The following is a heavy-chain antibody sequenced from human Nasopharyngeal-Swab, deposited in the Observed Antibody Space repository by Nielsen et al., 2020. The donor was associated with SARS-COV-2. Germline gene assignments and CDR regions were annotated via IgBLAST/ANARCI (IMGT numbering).Heavy chain of an antibody. CDR1: GFTFSNAW. CDR3: TTKRASSGWYGGGYYYGMDV. D-gene: IGHD6-19*01. V-gene: IGHV3-15*01. CDR2: IKSKTDGGTT. J-gene: IGHJ6*02. Sequence: GGSLRLSCAASGFTFSNAWMSWVRQAPGKGLEWVGRIKSKTDGGTTDYAAPVKGRFTISRDDAKNTLYLQMNRLKTEDTAVYYCTTKRASSGWYGGGYYYGMDVWGQGTTVTVSS.